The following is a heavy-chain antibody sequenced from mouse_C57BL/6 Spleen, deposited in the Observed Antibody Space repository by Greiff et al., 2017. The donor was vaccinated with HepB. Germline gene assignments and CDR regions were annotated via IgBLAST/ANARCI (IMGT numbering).Heavy chain of an antibody. D-gene: IGHD1-1*01. CDR3: ARVLLLRYFDY. Sequence: EVKVEESGGGLVKPGGSLKLSCAASGFTFSSYAMSWVRQTPEKRLEWVATISDGGSYTYYPDNVKGRFTISRDNAKNNLYLQMSHLKSEDTAMYYCARVLLLRYFDYWGQGTTLTVSS. V-gene: IGHV5-4*03. J-gene: IGHJ2*01. CDR2: ISDGGSYT. CDR1: GFTFSSYA.